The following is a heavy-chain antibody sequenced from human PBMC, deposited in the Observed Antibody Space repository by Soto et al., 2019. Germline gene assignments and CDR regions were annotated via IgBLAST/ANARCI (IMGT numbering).Heavy chain of an antibody. CDR1: GGSVSSGSYY. Sequence: PSETLSLTCTVSGGSVSSGSYYWSWIRQPPGKGLEWIGYIYYSGSTYYNPSLKSRVTISVDTSKNQFSLKLSSVTAADTAVYYCARHGDGYNYGTFTGFDYWGQGSLVTVSS. D-gene: IGHD5-18*01. CDR3: ARHGDGYNYGTFTGFDY. CDR2: IYYSGST. V-gene: IGHV4-61*01. J-gene: IGHJ4*02.